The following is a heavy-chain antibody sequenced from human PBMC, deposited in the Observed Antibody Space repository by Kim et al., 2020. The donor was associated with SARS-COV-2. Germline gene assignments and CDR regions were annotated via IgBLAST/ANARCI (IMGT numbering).Heavy chain of an antibody. D-gene: IGHD2-2*01. Sequence: GGSLRLSCAASGFTFSSYDMHWVRQATGKGLEWVSAIGTAGDTYYPGSVKGRFTISRENAKNSLYHQMNSLRAGDTAVYYCARGGYCSSTSCHYYYGMDVWGQGTTVTVTS. V-gene: IGHV3-13*01. CDR2: IGTAGDT. CDR1: GFTFSSYD. J-gene: IGHJ6*02. CDR3: ARGGYCSSTSCHYYYGMDV.